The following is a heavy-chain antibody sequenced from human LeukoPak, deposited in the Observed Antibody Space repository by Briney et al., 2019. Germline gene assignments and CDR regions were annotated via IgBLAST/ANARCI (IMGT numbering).Heavy chain of an antibody. J-gene: IGHJ4*02. Sequence: GGSLRLSCAASGFTFSSYAMSWIRQAPGKGLEWVSYISSSGSTIYYADSVKGRFTISRDNAKNSLYLQVNSLRAEDTAVYYCARGYDSSGYYLAYWGQGTLVTVSS. V-gene: IGHV3-11*01. CDR1: GFTFSSYA. CDR2: ISSSGSTI. CDR3: ARGYDSSGYYLAY. D-gene: IGHD3-22*01.